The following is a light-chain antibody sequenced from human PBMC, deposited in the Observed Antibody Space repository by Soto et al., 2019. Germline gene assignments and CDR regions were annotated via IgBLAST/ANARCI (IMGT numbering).Light chain of an antibody. Sequence: QSVLTQPPSVSGAPGQRVALSCAGTSSNIAAGYDVHWYQHLPGTAPKLLIFGNINRPAGVPDRFSGSKSGTSASLAISGLQAADEGYYYCQTYDTGVSGSIFGGGTKLTVL. V-gene: IGLV1-40*01. J-gene: IGLJ2*01. CDR1: SSNIAAGYD. CDR3: QTYDTGVSGSI. CDR2: GNI.